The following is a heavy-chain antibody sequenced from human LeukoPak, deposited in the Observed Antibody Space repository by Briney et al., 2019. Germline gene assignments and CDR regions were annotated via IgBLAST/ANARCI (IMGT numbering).Heavy chain of an antibody. CDR1: GFTFSTYA. J-gene: IGHJ4*02. D-gene: IGHD3-3*01. CDR2: IGDSGGST. CDR3: AKAQRLGHDSWSGYTNPDYFDY. V-gene: IGHV3-23*01. Sequence: PGGSLRLSCAVSGFTFSTYAMNWVRQAPGKGLEWVSVIGDSGGSTYYADSVKGRFTISRDNSKNTLYLQMNSLRAEDTAVYYCAKAQRLGHDSWSGYTNPDYFDYWGQGTPVTVSS.